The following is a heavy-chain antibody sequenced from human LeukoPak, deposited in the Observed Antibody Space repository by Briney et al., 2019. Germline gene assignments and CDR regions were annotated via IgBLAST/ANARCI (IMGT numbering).Heavy chain of an antibody. J-gene: IGHJ5*02. D-gene: IGHD3-10*01. V-gene: IGHV1-24*01. CDR2: FDPEDGET. Sequence: ASVKVSCKVSGYTLTELSMHWVRQAPGKGLEWRGGFDPEDGETIYAQKFQGRVTMTEDTSTDTAYMELSRIRSEDTAVYYCATGVDTMVRGGEYWFDPWGQGTLVTVSS. CDR3: ATGVDTMVRGGEYWFDP. CDR1: GYTLTELS.